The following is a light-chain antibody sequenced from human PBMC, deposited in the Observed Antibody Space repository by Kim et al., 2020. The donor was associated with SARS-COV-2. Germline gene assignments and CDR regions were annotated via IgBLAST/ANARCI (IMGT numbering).Light chain of an antibody. V-gene: IGKV3-20*01. CDR1: QSVSSNY. CDR2: GAS. CDR3: QQYSSSPAT. Sequence: PAERATLTCRASQSVSSNYLAWYQQKPGQAPRLLIYGASSRATGIPDRFSGSGSGTDFTLTITRLEPEDFAVYYCQQYSSSPATFGQGTKVDIK. J-gene: IGKJ1*01.